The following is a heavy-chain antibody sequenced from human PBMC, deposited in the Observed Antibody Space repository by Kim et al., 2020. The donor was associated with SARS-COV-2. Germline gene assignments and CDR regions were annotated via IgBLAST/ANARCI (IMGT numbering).Heavy chain of an antibody. CDR1: GGTFSSYA. D-gene: IGHD5-18*01. J-gene: IGHJ5*02. V-gene: IGHV1-69*04. Sequence: SVKVSCKASGGTFSSYAISWVRQAPGQGLEWMGRIIPILGIANYAQKFQGRVTITADKSTSTAYMELSSLRSEDTAVYYCAREAYSYGLVGWFDPWGQGTLVTVSS. CDR2: IIPILGIA. CDR3: AREAYSYGLVGWFDP.